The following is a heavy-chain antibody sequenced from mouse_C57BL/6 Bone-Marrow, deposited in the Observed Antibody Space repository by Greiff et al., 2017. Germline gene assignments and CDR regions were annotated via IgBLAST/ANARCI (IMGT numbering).Heavy chain of an antibody. J-gene: IGHJ2*01. CDR1: GFTFSSYA. Sequence: EVKLVESGGGLVKPGGSLTLSCAASGFTFSSYAMSWVRQTPEKRLEWVATISDGGSYTYYPDNVKGRFTISRDNAKNNLYLQMSHLKSEDTAMYYCARCITWRYFDYWGQGTTLTVSA. V-gene: IGHV5-4*03. D-gene: IGHD1-1*01. CDR2: ISDGGSYT. CDR3: ARCITWRYFDY.